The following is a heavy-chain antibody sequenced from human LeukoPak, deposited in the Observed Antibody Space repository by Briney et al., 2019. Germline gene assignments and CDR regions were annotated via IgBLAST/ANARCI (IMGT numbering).Heavy chain of an antibody. CDR1: GGSLSSGSYY. D-gene: IGHD2-2*01. Sequence: PSQTLSLTCTVSGGSLSSGSYYWSWIPQPAGKGLEWSRRIYTSGSTNYNPSLKSRVTISVDTCKNQFSLKLSSVTAADTAVYYCARDELGRCGGYCSSTSWDVGAFDIWGQGTMVTVSS. CDR2: IYTSGST. V-gene: IGHV4-61*02. CDR3: ARDELGRCGGYCSSTSWDVGAFDI. J-gene: IGHJ3*02.